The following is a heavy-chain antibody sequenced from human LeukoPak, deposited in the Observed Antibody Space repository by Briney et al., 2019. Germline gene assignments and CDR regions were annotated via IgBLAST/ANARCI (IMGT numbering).Heavy chain of an antibody. D-gene: IGHD6-13*01. CDR3: AKWDSSSWYYFDY. J-gene: IGHJ4*02. CDR1: GFTFSSYA. V-gene: IGHV3-23*01. Sequence: PRGSLRLSCAASGFTFSSYAMSWVRQAPGKGLEWVSAISGSGGSTYYADSVKGRFTISRDNSKNTLYLQMNSLRAEDTAVYYCAKWDSSSWYYFDYWGQGTLVTVSS. CDR2: ISGSGGST.